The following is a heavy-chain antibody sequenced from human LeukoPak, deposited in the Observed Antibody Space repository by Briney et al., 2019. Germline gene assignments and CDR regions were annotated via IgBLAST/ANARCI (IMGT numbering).Heavy chain of an antibody. CDR3: ARGISTTGHDY. CDR2: VFHTGSS. Sequence: NPSETLSLTCAASGYSISSGYYWGWIRQPPGKGPEWIGSVFHTGSSYYIPSLKSRVTISVDTSKNQFSLEVSSVTAADTAIYYCARGISTTGHDYWGPGTLVTVSS. D-gene: IGHD4-11*01. CDR1: GYSISSGYY. V-gene: IGHV4-38-2*01. J-gene: IGHJ4*02.